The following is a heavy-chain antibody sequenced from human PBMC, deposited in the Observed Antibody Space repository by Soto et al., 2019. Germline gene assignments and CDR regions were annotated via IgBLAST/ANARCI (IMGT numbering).Heavy chain of an antibody. CDR3: ARLIPPDLIGYYYGIVDF. CDR2: IYYSGTT. V-gene: IGHV4-39*01. D-gene: IGHD3-22*01. Sequence: SETLSLTCTVSGASISRSTMYWGWIRQSPSKGLEWIASIYYSGTTYYNLSLKGRVIMSVDTAKNQFSLNLTSVTAADTALYYCARLIPPDLIGYYYGIVDFWGEGSLVTVSS. J-gene: IGHJ4*02. CDR1: GASISRSTMY.